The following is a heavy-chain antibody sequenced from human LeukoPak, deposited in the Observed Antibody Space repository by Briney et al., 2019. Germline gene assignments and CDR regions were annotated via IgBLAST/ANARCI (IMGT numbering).Heavy chain of an antibody. D-gene: IGHD6-19*01. CDR1: GFTFSSYS. Sequence: GGSLRLSCAASGFTFSSYSMNWVRQAPGKGLEWVSSISSSSSYIYYADSVKGRFTISRDNAKNSLYLQMNSLRAEDTAVYYCARDQAAVAGHDAFDIWGQGTMVTVSS. CDR2: ISSSSSYI. V-gene: IGHV3-21*01. CDR3: ARDQAAVAGHDAFDI. J-gene: IGHJ3*02.